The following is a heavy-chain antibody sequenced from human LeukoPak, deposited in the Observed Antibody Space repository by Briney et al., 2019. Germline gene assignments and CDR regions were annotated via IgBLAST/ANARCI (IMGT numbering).Heavy chain of an antibody. D-gene: IGHD6-13*01. CDR2: IWYGGSNK. J-gene: IGHJ4*02. CDR3: ASAAGPFDH. CDR1: GFTFSSYG. Sequence: SGGSLRLSCAASGFTFSSYGMHWVRQAPGKGLEWVAVIWYGGSNKYYADSVKGRFTISRDNSKNTLYLQMNTLRADDTAVYFCASAAGPFDHWGQGTLVTVSS. V-gene: IGHV3-33*08.